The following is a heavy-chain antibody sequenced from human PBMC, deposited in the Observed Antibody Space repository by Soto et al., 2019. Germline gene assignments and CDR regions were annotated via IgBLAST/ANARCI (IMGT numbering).Heavy chain of an antibody. D-gene: IGHD3-10*01. CDR3: ETAIYGSGSYTNWFDP. CDR2: FVPEDGET. Sequence: ASVKVTCKDSGYTLTALSMHWLRQSPGKGLEWMGGFVPEDGETIYAKKFQGRVTITEDTSTDTAYMELSSMRSEDTAVYYCETAIYGSGSYTNWFDPWGQGTLVTVSS. V-gene: IGHV1-24*01. J-gene: IGHJ5*02. CDR1: GYTLTALS.